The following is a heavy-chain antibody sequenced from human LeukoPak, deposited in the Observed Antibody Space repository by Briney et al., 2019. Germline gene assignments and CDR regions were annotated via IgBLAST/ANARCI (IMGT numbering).Heavy chain of an antibody. D-gene: IGHD6-19*01. CDR2: MSFDGRNA. CDR1: GFTFSTYS. Sequence: PGRSLRLSCAASGFTFSTYSMHWVRQAPGKGLEWVAGMSFDGRNAYYADSVKGRFTISRDKSNNTLYLQMNSLRAEDTAVYYCATLAVAGTLDDYWGQGTLVTVSS. CDR3: ATLAVAGTLDDY. V-gene: IGHV3-30*04. J-gene: IGHJ4*02.